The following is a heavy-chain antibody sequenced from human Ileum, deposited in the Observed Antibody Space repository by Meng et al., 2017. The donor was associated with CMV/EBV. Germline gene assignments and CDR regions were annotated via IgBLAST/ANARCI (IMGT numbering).Heavy chain of an antibody. CDR2: TYYRSKWYN. D-gene: IGHD2-2*01. Sequence: QVQLAHACPGLVHPSQTLSLTCALSGDSVSSKSVTWNWIRQSPSRGLEWLGRTYYRSKWYNDYAVSVKSRITINPDTSRNHFFLQLSSVSPEDTAVYYCARNIFEDQMLPFDYWGQGTLVTVSS. J-gene: IGHJ4*02. V-gene: IGHV6-1*01. CDR1: GDSVSSKSVT. CDR3: ARNIFEDQMLPFDY.